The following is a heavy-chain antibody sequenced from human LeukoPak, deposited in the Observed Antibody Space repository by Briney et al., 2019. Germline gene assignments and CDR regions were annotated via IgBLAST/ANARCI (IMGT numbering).Heavy chain of an antibody. Sequence: ASVKVSCKASGYTFSSFGISWVRQAPGQGLEWLGWISTDNGNTNYAQKFQGRVTMTTDTSTSTVYMELRRLTSDDTAVYYCARGSELLFWGQGTLVAVSS. D-gene: IGHD1-26*01. CDR2: ISTDNGNT. J-gene: IGHJ4*02. V-gene: IGHV1-18*01. CDR3: ARGSELLF. CDR1: GYTFSSFG.